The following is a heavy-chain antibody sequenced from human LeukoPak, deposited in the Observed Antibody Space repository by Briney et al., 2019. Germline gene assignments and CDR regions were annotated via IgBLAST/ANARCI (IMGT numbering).Heavy chain of an antibody. J-gene: IGHJ4*02. CDR1: VGSTSSSSYY. CDR3: ARGRMATIWGLGY. V-gene: IGHV4-39*07. D-gene: IGHD5-24*01. CDR2: IYYGGRT. Sequence: PSGTLSLTCIVSVGSTSSSSYYWGWIRQPPGKGLEWIGCIYYGGRTYSNPSLKSRATIPVDTPKNRFSLKLTSVTAATPPCYYCARGRMATIWGLGYWGQGNLVTVSS.